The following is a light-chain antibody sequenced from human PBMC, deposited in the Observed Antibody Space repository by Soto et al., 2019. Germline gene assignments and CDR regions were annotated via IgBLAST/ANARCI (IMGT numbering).Light chain of an antibody. Sequence: DIQMTQSPSTLFASVGDRVTITCRASQSVRNWLAWYQQKPGRAPQLLIYDSSTLEPGVPSRFRGSGSGTEFTLTINGLQPDDFATYSCQQSYTDPPYTFGQGTKLEI. J-gene: IGKJ2*01. V-gene: IGKV1-5*01. CDR1: QSVRNW. CDR2: DSS. CDR3: QQSYTDPPYT.